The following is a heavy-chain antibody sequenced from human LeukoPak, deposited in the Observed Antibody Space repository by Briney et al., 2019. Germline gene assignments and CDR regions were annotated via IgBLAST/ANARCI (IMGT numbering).Heavy chain of an antibody. J-gene: IGHJ6*04. CDR1: GFTYSNYW. D-gene: IGHD3-10*02. Sequence: GGSLRLSCAASGFTYSNYWMNWVRQAPGKGLEWVSYISSSGSTIYYADSVKGRFTISRDNAKNSLYLQMNSLRAEDTAVYYCAELGITMIGGVWGKGTTVTISS. CDR2: ISSSGSTI. V-gene: IGHV3-48*04. CDR3: AELGITMIGGV.